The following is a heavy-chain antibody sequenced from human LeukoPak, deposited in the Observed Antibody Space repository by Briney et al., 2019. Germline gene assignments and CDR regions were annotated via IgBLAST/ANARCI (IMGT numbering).Heavy chain of an antibody. CDR3: ARRSYYGSGSYYRPQAMDY. CDR2: INHSGST. CDR1: GGSFSGYY. J-gene: IGHJ4*02. V-gene: IGHV4-34*01. Sequence: PSETLSLTCAVYGGSFSGYYWSWIRQPPGKGLEWIGEINHSGSTNYNPSLKSRVTISVDTSKNQFSLKLSSVTAADTAVYYCARRSYYGSGSYYRPQAMDYWGQGTLVTVSS. D-gene: IGHD3-10*01.